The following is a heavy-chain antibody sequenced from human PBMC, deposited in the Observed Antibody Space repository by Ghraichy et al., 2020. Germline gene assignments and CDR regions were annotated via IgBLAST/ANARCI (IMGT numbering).Heavy chain of an antibody. V-gene: IGHV3-15*01. Sequence: GGSLRLSCAASGFTFSNAWMSWVRRAPGKGLEWVGRIKTKTNGGTTDYAAPVKGRFTMSRDDAKNTLYLQMNSLKTEDTAVYYCSTSLRSAGNHDYWGQGTLVTVSS. CDR1: GFTFSNAW. CDR2: IKTKTNGGTT. CDR3: STSLRSAGNHDY. D-gene: IGHD1-14*01. J-gene: IGHJ4*02.